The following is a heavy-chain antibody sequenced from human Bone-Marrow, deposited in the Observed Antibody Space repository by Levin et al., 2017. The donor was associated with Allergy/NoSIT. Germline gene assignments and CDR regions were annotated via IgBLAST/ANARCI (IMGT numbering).Heavy chain of an antibody. Sequence: SGPTLVKPTQTLTLTCSFSGFSLTTAGVAVGWVRQSPGGALEWLALLSWDGDKRYSPSLKGRLSVSRDISENEVVLTFTAVDSVDTATYFCAHSSQAYFGEFTHWGQGIPVTVSS. D-gene: IGHD3-10*01. CDR3: AHSSQAYFGEFTH. V-gene: IGHV2-5*02. J-gene: IGHJ4*02. CDR1: GFSLTTAGVA. CDR2: LSWDGDK.